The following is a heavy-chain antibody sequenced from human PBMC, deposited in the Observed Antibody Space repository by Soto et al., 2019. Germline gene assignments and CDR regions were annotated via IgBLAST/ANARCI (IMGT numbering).Heavy chain of an antibody. CDR2: INSDGSDT. CDR1: GFTFSIYW. V-gene: IGHV3-74*03. J-gene: IGHJ4*02. D-gene: IGHD1-26*01. CDR3: VRDDIGVGIDY. Sequence: GGSLRLSCAASGFTFSIYWMHWVRQAPGKGLVWVSHINSDGSDTTYADSVKGRFTISRDNAKNTVYLQMNSLRAEDTAVYYCVRDDIGVGIDYWGLGTLVTVSS.